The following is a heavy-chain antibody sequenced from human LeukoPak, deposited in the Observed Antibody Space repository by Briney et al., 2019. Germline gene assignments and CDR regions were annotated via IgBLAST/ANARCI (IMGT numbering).Heavy chain of an antibody. V-gene: IGHV1-2*02. CDR2: INPNSGGT. CDR3: ATDSVTIFGVVTDAFDI. CDR1: GYTFTGYY. Sequence: ASVKVSCKASGYTFTGYYMHWVRQAPGQGLEWMGWINPNSGGTYFAQKFQGRVTMTRDTSISTAYMELSSLRSEDTAVYYCATDSVTIFGVVTDAFDIWGQGTMVTVSS. J-gene: IGHJ3*02. D-gene: IGHD3-3*01.